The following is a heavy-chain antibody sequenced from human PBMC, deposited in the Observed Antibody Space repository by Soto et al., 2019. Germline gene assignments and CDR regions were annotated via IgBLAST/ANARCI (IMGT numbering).Heavy chain of an antibody. V-gene: IGHV2-5*02. CDR2: IYWDDGK. D-gene: IGHD3-10*01. J-gene: IGHJ4*02. Sequence: SGPTLVNPAQTLTLTCTFSGFSLSTSGVGVGWIRQPPGKALEWLALIYWDDGKRYSPSLKSRLTITKDTSKNQVVLTLTKLDTVDTATYYCARGGWTTYYSPFFDYWGQGTLVTVSS. CDR1: GFSLSTSGVG. CDR3: ARGGWTTYYSPFFDY.